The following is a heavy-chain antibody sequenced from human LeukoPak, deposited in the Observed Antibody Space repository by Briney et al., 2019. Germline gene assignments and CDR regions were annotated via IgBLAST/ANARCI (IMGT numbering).Heavy chain of an antibody. V-gene: IGHV3-23*01. Sequence: GGSLRFSCAASGFTFSSYAMSWVRQAPGKGLEWVSAICGSGGSTYYADSVRGRFTIARDNSKNTMYLQMNSLRAEDTDAHYCAKWDSGYDWNDYWGQGNLVTVSS. CDR3: AKWDSGYDWNDY. CDR1: GFTFSSYA. J-gene: IGHJ4*02. D-gene: IGHD5-12*01. CDR2: ICGSGGST.